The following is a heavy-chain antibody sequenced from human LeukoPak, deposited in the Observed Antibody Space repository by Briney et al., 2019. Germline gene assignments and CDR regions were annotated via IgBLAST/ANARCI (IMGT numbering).Heavy chain of an antibody. CDR3: ARRTYDILTGYWEAVDY. CDR1: GYTFTGYY. CDR2: INPNSGGT. V-gene: IGHV1-2*02. J-gene: IGHJ4*02. Sequence: ASVKVSCKASGYTFTGYYMHWVRQAPGQGLEWMGWINPNSGGTNYAQKFQGRVTMTRNTSMSTAYMELSSLRSEDTAVYYCARRTYDILTGYWEAVDYWGQGTLVTVSS. D-gene: IGHD3-9*01.